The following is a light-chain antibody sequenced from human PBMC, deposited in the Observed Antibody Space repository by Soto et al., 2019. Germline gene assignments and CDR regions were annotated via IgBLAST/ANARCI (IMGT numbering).Light chain of an antibody. V-gene: IGLV2-23*01. Sequence: QSVLTQPASVSGSPGQSITISCTGTSSDVGSYNLVSCYQQHPGKAPKLMIYEGSKRPSGVSNRFSGSKSGNTASLTISGLQAEDEADYYCCSYAGSSTPHVVFGGGTKLTVL. CDR2: EGS. CDR1: SSDVGSYNL. J-gene: IGLJ2*01. CDR3: CSYAGSSTPHVV.